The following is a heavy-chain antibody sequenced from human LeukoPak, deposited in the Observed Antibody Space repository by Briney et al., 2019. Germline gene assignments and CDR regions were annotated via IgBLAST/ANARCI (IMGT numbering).Heavy chain of an antibody. V-gene: IGHV3-7*01. CDR1: GFTFSGYW. CDR2: IKQDGGEK. D-gene: IGHD3-10*01. J-gene: IGHJ6*04. CDR3: ARDRGFGQADV. Sequence: GGSLRLSRAASGFTFSGYWMSWLRQAPGKGLGWVANIKQDGGEKYYVDSVKGRFTISRDNAKNSLYLQMNSLRAEDTAVYYCARDRGFGQADVWGKGTTVTASS.